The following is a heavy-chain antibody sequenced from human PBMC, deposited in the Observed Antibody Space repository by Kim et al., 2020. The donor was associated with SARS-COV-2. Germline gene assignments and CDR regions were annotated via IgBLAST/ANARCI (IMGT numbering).Heavy chain of an antibody. CDR3: ARSTMIVVVSNFDY. D-gene: IGHD3-22*01. V-gene: IGHV1-3*01. J-gene: IGHJ4*02. Sequence: SRKFQGRVTITRATSASTADMELSSLRSEDTAVYYCARSTMIVVVSNFDYWGQGTLVTVSS.